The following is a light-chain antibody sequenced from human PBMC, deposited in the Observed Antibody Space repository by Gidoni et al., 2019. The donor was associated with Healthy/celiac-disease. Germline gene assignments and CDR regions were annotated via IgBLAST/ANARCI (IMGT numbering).Light chain of an antibody. Sequence: QSALTQPASVSWSPGHSITISCTGTSSDVGGYNYVSWYQQHPGKAPKLMIYDVSKRPSGVSNRFSGSKSGNTASLTISGLQAEDEADYYCSSYTSRSTLVFGGGTKLTVL. J-gene: IGLJ2*01. CDR3: SSYTSRSTLV. CDR1: SSDVGGYNY. CDR2: DVS. V-gene: IGLV2-14*03.